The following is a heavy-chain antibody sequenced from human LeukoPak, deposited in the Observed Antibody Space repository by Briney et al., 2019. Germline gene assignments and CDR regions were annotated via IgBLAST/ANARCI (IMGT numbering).Heavy chain of an antibody. J-gene: IGHJ4*02. CDR3: ARHRSSWSEFDY. Sequence: GESLKISCHGSGYIFTNYWIAWVRQMPGKGLKWMGIIYPGDSDTRYSPSFQGQVTISADKSISTAYLQWSSLKASDTAVYYCARHRSSWSEFDYWGQGTLVTVSS. D-gene: IGHD6-13*01. CDR2: IYPGDSDT. V-gene: IGHV5-51*01. CDR1: GYIFTNYW.